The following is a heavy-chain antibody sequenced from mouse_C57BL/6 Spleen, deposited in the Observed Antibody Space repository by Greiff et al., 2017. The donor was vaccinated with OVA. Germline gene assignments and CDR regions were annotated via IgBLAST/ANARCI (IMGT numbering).Heavy chain of an antibody. CDR2: IDPSDSET. CDR3: ARGSSFDY. D-gene: IGHD1-1*01. CDR1: GYTFTSYW. Sequence: QVQLQQPGAELVRPGSSVKLSCKASGYTFTSYWMHWVKQRPIQGLEWIGNIDPSDSETHYNQKFKDKATLTVDKSSSTAYVQLSSMTSEDSAVYYCARGSSFDYWGQGTTLTVSS. V-gene: IGHV1-52*01. J-gene: IGHJ2*01.